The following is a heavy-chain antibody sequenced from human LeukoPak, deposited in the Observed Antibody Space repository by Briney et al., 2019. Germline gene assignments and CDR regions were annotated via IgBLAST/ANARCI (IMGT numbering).Heavy chain of an antibody. CDR2: IYYSGST. CDR1: GGSISSYY. CDR3: ASFYGDYYLDY. D-gene: IGHD4-17*01. V-gene: IGHV4-59*08. J-gene: IGHJ4*02. Sequence: SETLSLTCTVSGGSISSYYWSWIWQPPGKGLEWIGYIYYSGSTNYNPSLKSRVTISVDTSKNQFSLKLSSVTAADTAVYYCASFYGDYYLDYWGQGTLVTVSS.